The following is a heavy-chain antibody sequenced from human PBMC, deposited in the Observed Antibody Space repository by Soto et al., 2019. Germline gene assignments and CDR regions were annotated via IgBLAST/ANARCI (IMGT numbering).Heavy chain of an antibody. CDR2: ITPTLNIA. CDR3: ARGRVLVSYYYGLDV. V-gene: IGHV1-69*02. J-gene: IGHJ6*02. CDR1: RDTFDSYT. Sequence: QVQLVQSGAEVRKPGSSVKVSCKASRDTFDSYTVSWVRQAPGQGQEWMGRITPTLNIAKYAQKFQGRVTITADKVTRTSYMEVSSLRSEDTAVYFCARGRVLVSYYYGLDVWGQGTTVTVSS. D-gene: IGHD2-8*02.